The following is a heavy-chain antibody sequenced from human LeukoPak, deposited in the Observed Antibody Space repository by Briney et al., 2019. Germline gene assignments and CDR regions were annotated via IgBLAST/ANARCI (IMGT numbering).Heavy chain of an antibody. D-gene: IGHD3-9*01. Sequence: GGSLRLSCAASGFIFENYGMHWVRQAPGQGLQWVAVISYDGSTKYYGDSVKGRFTISRDNSKNTLFLELNSLRAEDTAVYYCATDAYFDMRGGPRRWGQGTLVSVSS. V-gene: IGHV3-30*03. CDR3: ATDAYFDMRGGPRR. CDR2: ISYDGSTK. CDR1: GFIFENYG. J-gene: IGHJ1*01.